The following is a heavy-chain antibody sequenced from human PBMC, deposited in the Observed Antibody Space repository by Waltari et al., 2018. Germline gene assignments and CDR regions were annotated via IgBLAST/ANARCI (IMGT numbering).Heavy chain of an antibody. D-gene: IGHD2-2*01. CDR3: ARSTSSTFDS. Sequence: VQLQQSGPGLVKPSQTLSLTCAISGDSVSSNSVVWHWIRQSPSRGLEWLGRTYYRSKWSYDYELSVKGRITISPDTSKNQFSLQLNSMTPEDTAVYYCARSTSSTFDSWGQVTLVTVSS. CDR1: GDSVSSNSVV. V-gene: IGHV6-1*01. J-gene: IGHJ4*02. CDR2: TYYRSKWSY.